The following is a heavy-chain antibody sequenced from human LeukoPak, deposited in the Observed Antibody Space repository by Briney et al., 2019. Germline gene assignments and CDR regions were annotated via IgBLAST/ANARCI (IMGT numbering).Heavy chain of an antibody. CDR1: GGSFSGYY. Sequence: SETLSLTCAVYGGSFSGYYWSWIRQPPGKGLEWIGEINHSGSTNYNPSLKSRVTISVDTSKNQFSLKLRSVTAADTAVYYCARVRGGLFDYWGQGTLVTVSS. D-gene: IGHD2-15*01. CDR2: INHSGST. CDR3: ARVRGGLFDY. V-gene: IGHV4-34*01. J-gene: IGHJ4*02.